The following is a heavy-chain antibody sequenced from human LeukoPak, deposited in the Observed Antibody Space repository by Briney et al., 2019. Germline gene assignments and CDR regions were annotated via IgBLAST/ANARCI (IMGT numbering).Heavy chain of an antibody. CDR3: AKDTWFGELVGYFDY. V-gene: IGHV3-33*06. J-gene: IGHJ4*02. D-gene: IGHD3-10*01. CDR2: IWYDGSNK. CDR1: GFTFSNYG. Sequence: GGSLRLSCAAFGFTFSNYGMHWVRQAPGKGLEWVAVIWYDGSNKYYADSVKGRFTISRDNSKNTLYLQMNSLRAEDTAVYYCAKDTWFGELVGYFDYWGQGTLVTVSS.